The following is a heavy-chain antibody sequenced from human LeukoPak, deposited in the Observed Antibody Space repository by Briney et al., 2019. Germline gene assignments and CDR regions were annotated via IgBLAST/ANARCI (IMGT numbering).Heavy chain of an antibody. D-gene: IGHD1-26*01. Sequence: GGSLRLSCVVSGFTFSDYNMHWVRQAPGKGLEWVTIISYDGTKKYYADSVKGRFTISRDNSKNTLYLQMNSLRAEDTAVYYCAKDLASGSYSDYWGQGTLVTVSS. CDR1: GFTFSDYN. CDR2: ISYDGTKK. CDR3: AKDLASGSYSDY. J-gene: IGHJ4*02. V-gene: IGHV3-30*18.